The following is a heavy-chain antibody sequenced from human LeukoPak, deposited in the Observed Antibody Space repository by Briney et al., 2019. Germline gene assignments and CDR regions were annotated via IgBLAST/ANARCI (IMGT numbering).Heavy chain of an antibody. J-gene: IGHJ4*02. CDR2: INHSGST. Sequence: PSETLSLTCAVYGGSFSGYYWSWIRQPPGKGLEWIGEINHSGSTNYNPSLKSRVTISVDTSENQFSLKLSSVTAADTAVYYCARSIVVVMGFAFDYWGQGTLVTVSS. CDR3: ARSIVVVMGFAFDY. CDR1: GGSFSGYY. V-gene: IGHV4-34*01. D-gene: IGHD3-22*01.